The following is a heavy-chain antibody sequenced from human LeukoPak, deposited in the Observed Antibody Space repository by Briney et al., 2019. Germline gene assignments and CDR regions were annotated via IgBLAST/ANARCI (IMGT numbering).Heavy chain of an antibody. Sequence: PGGSLRLSCAASGFTFSSYAMHWVRQAPGKGLEWVAVISYDGSNKYYADSVKGRFTISRDNSKNTLYLQMNSLRAEDTAVYYCARDSAVLRYHSPPPIDYWGQGTLVTVSS. CDR1: GFTFSSYA. D-gene: IGHD3-9*01. CDR2: ISYDGSNK. V-gene: IGHV3-30-3*01. CDR3: ARDSAVLRYHSPPPIDY. J-gene: IGHJ4*02.